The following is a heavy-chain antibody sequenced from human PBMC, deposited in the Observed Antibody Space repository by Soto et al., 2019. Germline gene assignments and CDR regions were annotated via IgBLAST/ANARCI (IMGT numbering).Heavy chain of an antibody. J-gene: IGHJ5*02. V-gene: IGHV4-39*01. Sequence: QLQLQESGPGLVKPSETLSLTCTVSGGSISSSSDYWGWIRQPPGKGLEWIGSIYYSGSTYYNPFLKSRVTISVDTSKNQFSLKLSSVTAADTAVYYCARQRYYYGSGTPNWFDPWGQGTLVTVSS. CDR2: IYYSGST. CDR3: ARQRYYYGSGTPNWFDP. D-gene: IGHD3-10*01. CDR1: GGSISSSSDY.